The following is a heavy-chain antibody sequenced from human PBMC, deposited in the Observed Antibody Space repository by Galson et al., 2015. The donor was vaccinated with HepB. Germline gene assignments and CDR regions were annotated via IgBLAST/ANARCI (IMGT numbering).Heavy chain of an antibody. CDR1: GYTFTSYD. CDR2: MNPNSGNT. V-gene: IGHV1-8*01. Sequence: SVKVSCKASGYTFTSYDINWVRQATGQGLEWMGWMNPNSGNTGYAQKFQGRVTMTRNTSISTAYMKLSSLRSEDTAVYYCARGFLLSAYGDPRWGWFDPWGQGTLVTVSS. D-gene: IGHD4-17*01. J-gene: IGHJ5*02. CDR3: ARGFLLSAYGDPRWGWFDP.